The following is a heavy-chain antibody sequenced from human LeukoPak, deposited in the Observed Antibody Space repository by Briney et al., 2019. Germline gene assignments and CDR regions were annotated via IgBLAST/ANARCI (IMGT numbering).Heavy chain of an antibody. CDR2: INPSGGST. D-gene: IGHD6-13*01. Sequence: GESLKISCKGSGYSFTNYWIGWVRQMPGKGLEWMGIINPSGGSTSYAQKFQGRVTMTRDTSTSTVYMELSSLRSEDTAVYYCARDIEIAAAGTGYWGQGTLVTVSS. V-gene: IGHV1-46*01. CDR1: GYSFTNYW. J-gene: IGHJ4*02. CDR3: ARDIEIAAAGTGY.